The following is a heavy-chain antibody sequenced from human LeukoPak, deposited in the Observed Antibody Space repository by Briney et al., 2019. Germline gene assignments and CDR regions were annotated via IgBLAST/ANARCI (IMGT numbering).Heavy chain of an antibody. CDR3: ARAPSEVGGYYPEYFRH. CDR1: GFTFSLYW. D-gene: IGHD3-22*01. J-gene: IGHJ1*01. Sequence: GGSLRLSCAASGFTFSLYWMHWVRQGPGKGLMWVSRLNEDRSTADYADSVKGRFTISRDNAKNTVSLQMDSLRAEDTGVYYCARAPSEVGGYYPEYFRHWGQGTLVTVSS. V-gene: IGHV3-74*01. CDR2: LNEDRSTA.